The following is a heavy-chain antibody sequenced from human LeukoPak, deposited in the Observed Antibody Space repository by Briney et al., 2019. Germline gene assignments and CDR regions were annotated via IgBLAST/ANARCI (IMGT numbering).Heavy chain of an antibody. CDR1: GFTFSSYA. CDR2: ISGSGGST. D-gene: IGHD3-9*01. V-gene: IGHV3-23*01. CDR3: ARLHYDVLTGPFDY. Sequence: GGSLRLSCAASGFTFSSYAMSWVRQAPGKGLEWVSAISGSGGSTYYADSVKGRLTISRDNSKNTLYLQMNSLRAEDTAVYYCARLHYDVLTGPFDYWGQGTLVTVSS. J-gene: IGHJ4*02.